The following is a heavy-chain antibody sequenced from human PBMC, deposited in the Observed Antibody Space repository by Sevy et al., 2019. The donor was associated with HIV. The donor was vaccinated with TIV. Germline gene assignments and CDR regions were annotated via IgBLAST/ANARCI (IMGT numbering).Heavy chain of an antibody. D-gene: IGHD5-12*01. J-gene: IGHJ4*02. Sequence: GGSLRLSCAASGFTFSNYAMHWVRQAPGKGLAWVALIWYDGSKIFYADSVKGRFTISRDNSESTLYLQMNSLRAEDTALYHCAKDGPNSGYDYYFDYWGQGTLVTVSS. CDR3: AKDGPNSGYDYYFDY. CDR2: IWYDGSKI. V-gene: IGHV3-33*06. CDR1: GFTFSNYA.